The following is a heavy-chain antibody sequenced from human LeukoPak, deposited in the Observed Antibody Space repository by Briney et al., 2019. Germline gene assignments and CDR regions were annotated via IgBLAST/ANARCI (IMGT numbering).Heavy chain of an antibody. CDR1: GYSISSGYY. Sequence: SETLSLTGTVSGYSISSGYYWGWIRQPPGKGLEWIGSIYHSGSTYYNPSLKSRVTISVDTSKNQFSLKLSSVTAADTAVYYCARVSSRYYYDSSGYYYQTQYYFDYWGQGTLVTVSS. J-gene: IGHJ4*02. V-gene: IGHV4-38-2*02. CDR3: ARVSSRYYYDSSGYYYQTQYYFDY. CDR2: IYHSGST. D-gene: IGHD3-22*01.